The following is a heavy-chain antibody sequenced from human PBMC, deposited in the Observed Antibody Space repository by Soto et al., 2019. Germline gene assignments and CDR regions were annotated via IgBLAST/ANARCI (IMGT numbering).Heavy chain of an antibody. J-gene: IGHJ4*02. V-gene: IGHV1-18*01. Sequence: QVQLVQSGAEVKKPGASVKVSCKASGYTFSNYAISWVRQAPGQGLEWMGWISTDDGYTNYARDRVTMTKASSTNTAYMELRSLRSADTAIYYCARDRLHSGSDGDYWGQGTLVTVSS. D-gene: IGHD5-12*01. CDR3: ARDRLHSGSDGDY. CDR2: ISTDDGYT. CDR1: GYTFSNYA.